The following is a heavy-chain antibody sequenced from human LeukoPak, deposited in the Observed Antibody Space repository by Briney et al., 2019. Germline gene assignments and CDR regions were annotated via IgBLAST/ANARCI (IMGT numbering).Heavy chain of an antibody. J-gene: IGHJ4*02. Sequence: SVKVSCKASGGTFSSYAISWVRQAPGQGLEWMGRIIPIFGTANYAQKFQGRVTITTDESTSTAYMELSSLRSDDTAVYYCARTPSGPTYYYGSGSYEGPYYFDYWGQGTLVTVSS. D-gene: IGHD3-10*01. CDR1: GGTFSSYA. V-gene: IGHV1-69*05. CDR2: IIPIFGTA. CDR3: ARTPSGPTYYYGSGSYEGPYYFDY.